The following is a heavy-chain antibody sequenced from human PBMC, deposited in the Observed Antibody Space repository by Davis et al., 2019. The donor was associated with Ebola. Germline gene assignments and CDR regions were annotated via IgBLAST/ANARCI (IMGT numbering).Heavy chain of an antibody. J-gene: IGHJ4*02. CDR1: GFTFSSYW. V-gene: IGHV3-74*01. D-gene: IGHD1-26*01. CDR2: INRDGGYP. Sequence: LSLTCAASGFTFSSYWMHWVRQAPGKGLVWVSRINRDGGYPENADFVKGRFTISRDNAKNTLYLQMNSLRDDDTAVYYCAREGKVGATDSWGQGTLVTVSS. CDR3: AREGKVGATDS.